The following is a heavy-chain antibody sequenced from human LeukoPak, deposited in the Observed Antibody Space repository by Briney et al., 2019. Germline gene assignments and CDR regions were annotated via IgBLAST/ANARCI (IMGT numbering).Heavy chain of an antibody. D-gene: IGHD4-17*01. CDR1: GFTVSNNF. Sequence: PGGSLRPSCAASGFTVSNNFMSWVRQAPAKGLEWVSILYSDGTTLYSDSVKGRFSISRDNSKNTLYLHMSNLRTEDTAIYYCARGLNTVTQIMTYWGQGTLVTVSS. J-gene: IGHJ4*02. CDR3: ARGLNTVTQIMTY. CDR2: LYSDGTT. V-gene: IGHV3-66*02.